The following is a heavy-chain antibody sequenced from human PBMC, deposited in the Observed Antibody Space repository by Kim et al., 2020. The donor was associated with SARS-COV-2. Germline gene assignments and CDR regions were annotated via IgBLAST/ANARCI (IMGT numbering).Heavy chain of an antibody. D-gene: IGHD3-3*01. CDR2: ISSSSSYT. V-gene: IGHV3-11*06. CDR3: ARSPGYDFWSGYYAQYYFDY. J-gene: IGHJ4*02. Sequence: GGSLRLSCAASGFTFSDYYMSWIRQAPGKGLEWVSYISSSSSYTNYADSVKGRFTISRDNAKNSLYLHMNSLRAEDTAVYYCARSPGYDFWSGYYAQYYFDYWGQGTLVTVSS. CDR1: GFTFSDYY.